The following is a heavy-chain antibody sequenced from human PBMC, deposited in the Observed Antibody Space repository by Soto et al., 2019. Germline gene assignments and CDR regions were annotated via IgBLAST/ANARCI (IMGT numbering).Heavy chain of an antibody. J-gene: IGHJ6*02. Sequence: SETLSLTCAVYGGSFSGYYWSWIRQPPGKGLEWIGEINHSGSTNYNPSLKSRVTISVDTSKNQFSLKLSSVTAADTAVYYCARPLMDVWGQGTTVTVYS. CDR1: GGSFSGYY. CDR3: ARPLMDV. V-gene: IGHV4-34*01. CDR2: INHSGST.